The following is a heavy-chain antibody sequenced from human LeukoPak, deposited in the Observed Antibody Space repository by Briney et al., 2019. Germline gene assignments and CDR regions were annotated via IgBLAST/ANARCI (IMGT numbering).Heavy chain of an antibody. CDR2: IIPIFGTA. CDR3: GRVGGVYYYDSSGYYPEGFDY. Sequence: SVKVSCKASGGTFSSYAISWVRQAPGQGLEWMGGIIPIFGTANYAQKFQGRVTITADESTSTAYMELSSLRSEDTAVYYCGRVGGVYYYDSSGYYPEGFDYWGQGTLVTVSS. J-gene: IGHJ4*02. V-gene: IGHV1-69*13. D-gene: IGHD3-22*01. CDR1: GGTFSSYA.